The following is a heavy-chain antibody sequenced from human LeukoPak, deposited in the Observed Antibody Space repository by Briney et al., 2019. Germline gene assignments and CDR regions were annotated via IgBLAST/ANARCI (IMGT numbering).Heavy chain of an antibody. CDR1: GFTFDDYG. D-gene: IGHD3-22*01. CDR2: INWNGGST. CDR3: ARGGGVYDSSGYPRTTGFDY. V-gene: IGHV3-20*04. Sequence: GGSLRLSCAASGFTFDDYGMSWVRQAPGKGLEWVSGINWNGGSTGYADSVKGRFTISRDNAKNSLYLQMNSLRAEDTALYYCARGGGVYDSSGYPRTTGFDYWGQGTLVTVSS. J-gene: IGHJ4*02.